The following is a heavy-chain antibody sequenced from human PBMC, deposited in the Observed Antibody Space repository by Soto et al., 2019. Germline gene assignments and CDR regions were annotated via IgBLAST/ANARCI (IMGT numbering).Heavy chain of an antibody. CDR1: GGSISSGGYY. J-gene: IGHJ4*02. CDR2: IYYSGST. Sequence: SETLSLTCTVSGGSISSGGYYRSWIRQPPGKGLEWIGYIYYSGSTNYNPSLKSRVTISVDTSKNQFSLKLSSVTAADTAVYYCARHVIEMAPFGYWGQGTLVTVSS. V-gene: IGHV4-61*08. CDR3: ARHVIEMAPFGY.